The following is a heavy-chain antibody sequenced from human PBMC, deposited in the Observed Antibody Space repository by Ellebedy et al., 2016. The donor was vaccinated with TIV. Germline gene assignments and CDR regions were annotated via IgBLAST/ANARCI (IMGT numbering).Heavy chain of an antibody. V-gene: IGHV4-61*08. CDR1: GVPVTGGDSF. J-gene: IGHJ4*02. CDR2: IENTGST. Sequence: SETLSLTXTVYGVPVTGGDSFWGWIRQPPGKGLELIGTIENTGSTTYSPSLKSRVTISVDTSKNQFSLKLSSVTAADTAVYYCARSVGATDYWGQGTLVTVSS. CDR3: ARSVGATDY. D-gene: IGHD1-26*01.